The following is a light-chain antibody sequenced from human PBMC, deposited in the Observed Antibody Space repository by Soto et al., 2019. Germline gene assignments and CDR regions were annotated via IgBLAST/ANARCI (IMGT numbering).Light chain of an antibody. CDR2: EVS. V-gene: IGLV2-8*01. Sequence: QSVLTQPASVSGSPGQSITISCTGTSSDVGGYNYVSWYQHHPGKAPKLMIYEVSERPSGVPDRFSGSKSGNTASLTVSGLQAEDEADYYCCSYGGSNNLVFGGGTKLTVL. CDR1: SSDVGGYNY. J-gene: IGLJ2*01. CDR3: CSYGGSNNLV.